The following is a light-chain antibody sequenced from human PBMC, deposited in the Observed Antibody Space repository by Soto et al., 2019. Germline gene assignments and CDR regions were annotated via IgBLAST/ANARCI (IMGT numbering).Light chain of an antibody. V-gene: IGLV2-8*01. J-gene: IGLJ1*01. Sequence: QSALTQPPSASGSPGQSVTFSCTGANSDVGYYNYVSWYQQHPGRAPKLILYEVNKRPSGVPDRFSGSKSGNTAFLTISGLQPEDEADYYCSSFTGTTTLDVFGTGTKVTVL. CDR3: SSFTGTTTLDV. CDR2: EVN. CDR1: NSDVGYYNY.